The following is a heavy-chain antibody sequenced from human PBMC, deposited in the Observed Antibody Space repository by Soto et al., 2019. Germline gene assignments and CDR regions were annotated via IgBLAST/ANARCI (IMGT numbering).Heavy chain of an antibody. CDR3: ARDGGSHIEYSSSYYFDY. CDR2: ISYDGSNK. D-gene: IGHD6-6*01. J-gene: IGHJ4*02. V-gene: IGHV3-30-3*01. Sequence: QVQLVESGGGVVQPGRSLRLSCAASGFTFSSYAMHWVRQAPGKGLEWVAVISYDGSNKYYADSVKGRFTISRDNSKNTLYLQMNSLRAEDTAVYYCARDGGSHIEYSSSYYFDYWGQGTLVTVSS. CDR1: GFTFSSYA.